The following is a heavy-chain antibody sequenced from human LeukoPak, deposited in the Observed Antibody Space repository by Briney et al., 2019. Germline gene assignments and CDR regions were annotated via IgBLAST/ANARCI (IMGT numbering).Heavy chain of an antibody. Sequence: ASVKVSCKASGGTFSSYAISWVRQAPGQGLEWMGRIIPILGIANYAQKFQGRVTITADKSTSTAYMELSSLRSEDTAVYYCARVDCSSTSCYTYYYYCMDVWGRGTTVTVSS. CDR2: IIPILGIA. V-gene: IGHV1-69*04. CDR3: ARVDCSSTSCYTYYYYCMDV. J-gene: IGHJ6*02. D-gene: IGHD2-2*01. CDR1: GGTFSSYA.